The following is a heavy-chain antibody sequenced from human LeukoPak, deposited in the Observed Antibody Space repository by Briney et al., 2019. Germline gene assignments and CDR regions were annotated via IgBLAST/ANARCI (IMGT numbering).Heavy chain of an antibody. CDR2: ISGSDDGT. D-gene: IGHD2-15*01. CDR1: GFTFSTYA. J-gene: IGHJ4*02. CDR3: AKSPVSSCRGSFCYPFDY. V-gene: IGHV3-23*01. Sequence: PGGSLRLSCAASGFTFSTYAMSWVRQIPGKGLEWVSAISGSDDGTYYADSVKGGFTISRDNSRNTLYLQMNTLRAEDTAVYFCAKSPVSSCRGSFCYPFDYWGQGNLVTVSS.